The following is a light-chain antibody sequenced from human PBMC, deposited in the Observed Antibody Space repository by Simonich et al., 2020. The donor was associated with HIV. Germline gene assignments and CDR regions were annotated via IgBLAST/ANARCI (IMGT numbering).Light chain of an antibody. Sequence: QSALTQPASVSGSPGQSITISCTGTSSDVGSYNLVSWYQQHPGKAPKLMIYEGSKRPSGGSNRFSGSKSGNTASLTISGLQAEDEAEYYCCSYAGSSTFRVFGGGTKLTVL. J-gene: IGLJ3*02. V-gene: IGLV2-23*03. CDR2: EGS. CDR1: SSDVGSYNL. CDR3: CSYAGSSTFRV.